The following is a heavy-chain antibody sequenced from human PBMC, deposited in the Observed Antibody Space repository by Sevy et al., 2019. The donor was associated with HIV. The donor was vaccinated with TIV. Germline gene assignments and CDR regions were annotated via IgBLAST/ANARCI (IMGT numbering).Heavy chain of an antibody. D-gene: IGHD2-15*01. J-gene: IGHJ5*02. Sequence: GGSLRLSCAASGFPFSNFWRTWVRQAPGKGLEWVANIKEDGSEKDYVDSVKGRFTISRDNAKNSLYLQMSSLRAEDTAIYYCARARTICGGGSCYPGWFDPWGQGTLVTVSS. V-gene: IGHV3-7*01. CDR2: IKEDGSEK. CDR3: ARARTICGGGSCYPGWFDP. CDR1: GFPFSNFW.